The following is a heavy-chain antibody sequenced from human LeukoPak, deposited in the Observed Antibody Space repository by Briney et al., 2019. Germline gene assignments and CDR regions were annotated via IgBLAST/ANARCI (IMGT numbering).Heavy chain of an antibody. Sequence: PGGSLRLSCTASGFPFSTYSMNWVRQAPGKGLEWISYISSSTKTIYYADSVRGRFTISRDNSKNTLHLQMNSLRAEDTAKYYCAQQLGYCSGGSCYFTSWGQGTLVTVSS. CDR3: AQQLGYCSGGSCYFTS. J-gene: IGHJ5*02. CDR2: ISSSTKTI. V-gene: IGHV3-48*01. CDR1: GFPFSTYS. D-gene: IGHD2-15*01.